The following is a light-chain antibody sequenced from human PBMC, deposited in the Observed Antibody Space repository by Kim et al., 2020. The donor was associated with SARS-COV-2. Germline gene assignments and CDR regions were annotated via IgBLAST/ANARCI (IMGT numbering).Light chain of an antibody. Sequence: AYVGDRVSIICRASQNVGGWLAWYQQKPGRAPKVLIYDAFSLESGVPSRFSGSGSGTEFTLTISSLQAEDFATYYCQQYDNYPWTFGQGTKVDIK. CDR1: QNVGGW. CDR3: QQYDNYPWT. V-gene: IGKV1-5*02. CDR2: DAF. J-gene: IGKJ1*01.